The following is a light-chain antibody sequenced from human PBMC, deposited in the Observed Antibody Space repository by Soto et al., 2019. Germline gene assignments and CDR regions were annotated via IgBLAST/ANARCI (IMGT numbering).Light chain of an antibody. CDR3: QQYNNWPRT. J-gene: IGKJ1*01. CDR2: GAS. CDR1: QSVSSN. V-gene: IGKV3-15*01. Sequence: EVVMTQSPATLSVSPGERATLSCRASQSVSSNLAWYQQKPGQAPRLLIYGASTRATGIPARFSGNGSGTGFTLTISSLQSEDFAVYYCQQYNNWPRTFGQGTKV.